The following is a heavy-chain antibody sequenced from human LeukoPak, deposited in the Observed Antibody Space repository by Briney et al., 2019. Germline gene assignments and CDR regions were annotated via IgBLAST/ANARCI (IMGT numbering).Heavy chain of an antibody. CDR2: IYYSGST. CDR1: GGSISSAGYY. J-gene: IGHJ6*03. Sequence: SQTLSLTCTLSGGSISSAGYYGSWIRQHPGKGLEWIGYIYYSGSTYYNQSLMSRVTISVDTSKKQFSLKLSSVTDADTAVYYCARDSKGMYSSSSSYYYMYVWGKGTTVTVSS. V-gene: IGHV4-31*03. D-gene: IGHD6-6*01. CDR3: ARDSKGMYSSSSSYYYMYV.